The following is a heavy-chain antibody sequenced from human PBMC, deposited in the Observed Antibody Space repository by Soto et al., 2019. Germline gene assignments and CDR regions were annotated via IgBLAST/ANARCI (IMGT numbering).Heavy chain of an antibody. CDR3: ARDGDVNTGFGKDY. CDR1: GFTFSSYG. Sequence: LRLSCAASGFTFSSYGIHWVRQSPGKGLDWVAFIWHDGGNKFYAESVKGRFTISRDNSKNTLYLQMTSLSAEDTAMYYCARDGDVNTGFGKDYWGQGTLVTVSS. D-gene: IGHD3-16*01. V-gene: IGHV3-33*01. J-gene: IGHJ4*02. CDR2: IWHDGGNK.